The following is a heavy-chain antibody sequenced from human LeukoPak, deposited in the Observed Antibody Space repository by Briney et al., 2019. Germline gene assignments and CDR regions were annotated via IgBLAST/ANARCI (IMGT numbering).Heavy chain of an antibody. CDR1: GYTFTSYG. D-gene: IGHD6-19*01. V-gene: IGHV1-18*01. J-gene: IGHJ6*02. CDR3: ARDRTREQWLLAGNYYYYYGMDV. CDR2: ISAYNGNT. Sequence: ASVKVSCKASGYTFTSYGISWVRQAPGQGLEWMGWISAYNGNTNYAQKLQGRVTMTTDTSTSTAYMELGSLRSDVTAVYYCARDRTREQWLLAGNYYYYYGMDVWGQGTTVTVSS.